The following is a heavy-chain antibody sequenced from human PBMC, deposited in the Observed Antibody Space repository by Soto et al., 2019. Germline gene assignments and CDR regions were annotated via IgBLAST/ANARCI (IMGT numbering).Heavy chain of an antibody. CDR3: VKGEYYYVSSGYYPFDY. Sequence: GGSLRLSCSASGFTFSIYAMHWVRQAPGKGLEYVSSISTNGGSTHYADSVKGRFTISRDNSKNTQYLQMSSLRADDTAVYYCVKGEYYYVSSGYYPFDYWGQGTLVTVSS. D-gene: IGHD3-22*01. J-gene: IGHJ4*02. CDR1: GFTFSIYA. CDR2: ISTNGGST. V-gene: IGHV3-64D*06.